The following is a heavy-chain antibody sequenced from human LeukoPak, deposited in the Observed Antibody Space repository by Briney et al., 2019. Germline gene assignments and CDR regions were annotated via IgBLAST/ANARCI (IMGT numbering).Heavy chain of an antibody. CDR1: GGSISSSSYY. CDR3: ARLSGVTTSHY. V-gene: IGHV4-39*01. CDR2: IYYSGST. D-gene: IGHD4-17*01. J-gene: IGHJ4*02. Sequence: PSETLSLTCTVSGGSISSSSYYWGWIRQPPGKGQEWIGSIYYSGSTYYNPSLKSRVTISVDTSKNQFSLKLSSVTAADTAVYYCARLSGVTTSHYWGQGTLVTVSS.